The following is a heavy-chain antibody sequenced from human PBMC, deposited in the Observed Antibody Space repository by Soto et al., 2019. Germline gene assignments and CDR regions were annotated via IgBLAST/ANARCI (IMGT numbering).Heavy chain of an antibody. CDR2: IYPGDSDT. CDR3: ARLEGVAGTLYYYYGMDV. CDR1: GYNFTNYW. Sequence: GPAQKISCQAFGYNFTNYWIGSVRQMPGKGLEWMGIIYPGDSDTRYSPSFQGQVTISADKSISTAYLQWSSLKASDTAMYYCARLEGVAGTLYYYYGMDVWGQGTTVTVSS. J-gene: IGHJ6*02. V-gene: IGHV5-51*01. D-gene: IGHD6-19*01.